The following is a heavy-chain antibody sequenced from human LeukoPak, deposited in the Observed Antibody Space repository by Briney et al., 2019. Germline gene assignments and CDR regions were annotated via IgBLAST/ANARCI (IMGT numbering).Heavy chain of an antibody. Sequence: KVSCKASGGTFSSYAISWVRQAPGQGLEWMGRIIPILGIANYAQKFQGRVTITADKSTSTAYMELSSLRSEDTAVYYCARGLTAAANWLDPWGQGTLVTVSS. D-gene: IGHD6-13*01. J-gene: IGHJ5*02. CDR1: GGTFSSYA. V-gene: IGHV1-69*04. CDR3: ARGLTAAANWLDP. CDR2: IIPILGIA.